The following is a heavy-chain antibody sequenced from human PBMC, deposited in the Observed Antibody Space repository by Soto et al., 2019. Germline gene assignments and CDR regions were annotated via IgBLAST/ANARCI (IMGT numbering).Heavy chain of an antibody. CDR2: IYYDGNT. D-gene: IGHD6-6*01. V-gene: IGHV4-39*01. CDR1: SGSITSSSHY. CDR3: ARSSITPRLFMYPFDY. Sequence: SETLSLTCTVSSGSITSSSHYWGWIRQPPGKGLECIGNIYYDGNTYYNPSLKSRVTISLDTSKNQFSLRLNSVTAADTAVYYCARSSITPRLFMYPFDYWGQGTLVTVS. J-gene: IGHJ4*02.